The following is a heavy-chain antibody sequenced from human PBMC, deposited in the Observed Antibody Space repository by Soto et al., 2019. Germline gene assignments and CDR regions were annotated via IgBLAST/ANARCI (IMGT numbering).Heavy chain of an antibody. J-gene: IGHJ3*02. D-gene: IGHD3-16*02. CDR3: ARALVRMITFGGVIVMSAFDI. Sequence: GGSLRLSCAASGFTFSSYWMSWVRQAPGKGLEWVANIKQDGSEKYYVDSVKGRFTISRDNAKNSLYLQMNSLRAEDTAVYYCARALVRMITFGGVIVMSAFDIWGQGTMVTVSS. CDR1: GFTFSSYW. V-gene: IGHV3-7*05. CDR2: IKQDGSEK.